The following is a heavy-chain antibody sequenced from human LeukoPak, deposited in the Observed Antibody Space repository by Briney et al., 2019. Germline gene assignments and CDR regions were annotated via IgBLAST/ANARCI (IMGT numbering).Heavy chain of an antibody. CDR2: INWNGGST. Sequence: PGGSLRLSCAASGFTFDDYGMSWVRQAPGKGLEWVSGINWNGGSTGYADSVKGRFTISRDNSKNTLYLQMNTLRAEDTAVYYCARRYSSGWWIDYWGQGTLVTVSS. D-gene: IGHD6-19*01. CDR1: GFTFDDYG. CDR3: ARRYSSGWWIDY. V-gene: IGHV3-20*04. J-gene: IGHJ4*02.